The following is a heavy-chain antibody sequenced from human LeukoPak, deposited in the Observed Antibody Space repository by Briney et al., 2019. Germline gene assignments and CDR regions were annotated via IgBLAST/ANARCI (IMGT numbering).Heavy chain of an antibody. CDR2: INHSGRT. CDR3: TRQYSSSYYSDY. D-gene: IGHD6-6*01. V-gene: IGHV4-34*01. J-gene: IGHJ4*02. CDR1: GGSFSGYY. Sequence: PSETLSLTCNVYGGSFSGYYWSWVRQTPGRGLEWIGEINHSGRTNYNPSLKSRVTISVDTSKNQFSLNLNSVTAADTAVYYCTRQYSSSYYSDYWGQGTLVTVSS.